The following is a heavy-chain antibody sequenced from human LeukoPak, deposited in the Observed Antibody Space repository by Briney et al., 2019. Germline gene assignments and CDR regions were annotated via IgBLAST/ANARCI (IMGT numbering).Heavy chain of an antibody. Sequence: ASVKVSCKASGYTFTSYDINWVRQATGQGLEWMGWMNPNSGNTGYAQKFQGRVTMTRNTSISTAYMELSSLRSEDTAVYYCARASEAADPNWFDHWGQGTLVTVSS. J-gene: IGHJ5*02. CDR2: MNPNSGNT. CDR1: GYTFTSYD. V-gene: IGHV1-8*01. D-gene: IGHD6-13*01. CDR3: ARASEAADPNWFDH.